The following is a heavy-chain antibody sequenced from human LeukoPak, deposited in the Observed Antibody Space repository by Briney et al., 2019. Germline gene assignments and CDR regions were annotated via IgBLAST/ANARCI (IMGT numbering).Heavy chain of an antibody. Sequence: GGSLRLSCAASGFTFSSYAMHWVRQAPGKGLEWVAVISYDGSNKYYADSVKGRFTTSRDNSKNTLYLQMNSLRAEDTAVYYCARRPRGNNSSGWTLDYWGQGTLVTVSS. CDR3: ARRPRGNNSSGWTLDY. J-gene: IGHJ4*02. CDR2: ISYDGSNK. V-gene: IGHV3-30*04. D-gene: IGHD6-19*01. CDR1: GFTFSSYA.